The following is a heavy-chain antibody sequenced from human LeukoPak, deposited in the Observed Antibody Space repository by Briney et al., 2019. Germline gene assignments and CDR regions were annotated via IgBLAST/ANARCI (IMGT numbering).Heavy chain of an antibody. J-gene: IGHJ3*02. CDR3: ERHPRVEVAVPRARHM. CDR2: IYYTGST. CDR1: GGSLSSSSYY. V-gene: IGHV4-39*01. D-gene: IGHD6-19*01. Sequence: SGTLSLTCTVSGGSLSSSSYYWGWIRPPPGEGLEWISCIYYTGSTYYNPSLKSRITISVDTTKNQSSLKLRFVTAADTGVSYCERHPRVEVAVPRARHMWGQGTMVTVSS.